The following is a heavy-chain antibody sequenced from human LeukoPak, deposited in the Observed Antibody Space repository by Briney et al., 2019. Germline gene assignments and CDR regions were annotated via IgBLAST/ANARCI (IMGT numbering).Heavy chain of an antibody. Sequence: PSETLSLTCTVSGGSISSYYWSWIRQPPGKGLEWIGYIYYSGSTNYNPSLKSRVTISVDTSKNQFSLKLSSVTAADTAVYYCARGNTYYYDSSGYYFGYWGQGTLVTVSS. V-gene: IGHV4-59*08. D-gene: IGHD3-22*01. CDR2: IYYSGST. CDR1: GGSISSYY. J-gene: IGHJ4*02. CDR3: ARGNTYYYDSSGYYFGY.